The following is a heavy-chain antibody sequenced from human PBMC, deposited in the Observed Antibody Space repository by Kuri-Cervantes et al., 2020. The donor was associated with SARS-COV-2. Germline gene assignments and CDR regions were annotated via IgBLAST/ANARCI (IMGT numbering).Heavy chain of an antibody. CDR3: ARGVAELRYYGMDV. V-gene: IGHV3-30-3*01. CDR1: GFTFSSYA. Sequence: LSLTCAASGFTFSSYAMHWVRQAPGKGLEWVAVISYDGSNKYYADSVKGRLTISRDNSKNTLYLQMNSLRAEDTAVYYCARGVAELRYYGMDVWGQGTTVTVSS. D-gene: IGHD1-7*01. CDR2: ISYDGSNK. J-gene: IGHJ6*02.